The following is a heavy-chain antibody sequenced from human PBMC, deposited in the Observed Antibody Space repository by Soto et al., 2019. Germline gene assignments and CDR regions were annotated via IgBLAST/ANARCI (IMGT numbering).Heavy chain of an antibody. CDR3: ANMVAATRILY. J-gene: IGHJ4*02. CDR2: ISGSGGST. V-gene: IGHV3-23*01. Sequence: GGSLRLSCAASGFTFSSYAMSWVRQAPGKGLEWVSAISGSGGSTYYADSVKGRFTISRDNSKNTLYLQMNSLRAEDTAVYYWANMVAATRILYWGQGTLVTVSS. CDR1: GFTFSSYA. D-gene: IGHD2-15*01.